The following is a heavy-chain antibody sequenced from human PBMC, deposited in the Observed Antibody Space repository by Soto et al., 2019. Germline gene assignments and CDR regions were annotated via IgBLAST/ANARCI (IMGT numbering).Heavy chain of an antibody. CDR2: VYSSGTT. CDR1: GGSINSYW. V-gene: IGHV4-4*07. J-gene: IGHJ4*02. Sequence: PSETLSLTCSVSGGSINSYWWSWIRQPAGKGLEWIGRVYSSGTTDYNPSLNSRATLSVETSKNQFSLKLSSVTAADTAVYYCAREDSGWPEGYFDYWGQGTLVTVSS. CDR3: AREDSGWPEGYFDY. D-gene: IGHD6-19*01.